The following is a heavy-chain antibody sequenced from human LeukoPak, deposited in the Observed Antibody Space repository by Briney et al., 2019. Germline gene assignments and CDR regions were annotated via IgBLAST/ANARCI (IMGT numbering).Heavy chain of an antibody. Sequence: GGSLRLSCAASGYTFRRYEMNWVRQAPGKGLEWFSYISSSGSTIYYAESVKGRFTISRDNAKNYLYLQMNSLRAEDTAVYYCARERVGLDYWGQGTLVTVPS. CDR2: ISSSGSTI. V-gene: IGHV3-48*03. CDR3: ARERVGLDY. CDR1: GYTFRRYE. J-gene: IGHJ4*02. D-gene: IGHD1-26*01.